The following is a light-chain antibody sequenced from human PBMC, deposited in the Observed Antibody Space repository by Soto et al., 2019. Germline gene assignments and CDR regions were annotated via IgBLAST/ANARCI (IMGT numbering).Light chain of an antibody. J-gene: IGLJ2*01. Sequence: QSVLTQPASVSGSPGQSIAISCTGSGSDVGGYNYVSWYQQHPGKAPKLIIYGVSHRPSGVSTRFSASRSAYTASLTISGLQAEDEADYSCSSYTSSSTVIFGGGTK. CDR2: GVS. CDR3: SSYTSSSTVI. V-gene: IGLV2-14*01. CDR1: GSDVGGYNY.